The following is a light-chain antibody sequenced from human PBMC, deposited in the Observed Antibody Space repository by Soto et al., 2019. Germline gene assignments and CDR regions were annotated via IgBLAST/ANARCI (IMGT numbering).Light chain of an antibody. CDR2: GNP. Sequence: QAVVTQPPSVSGAPGQRVTISCTGSSSNIGAGYDVHWYQQLPGRAPKLLIYGNPNRPSGVPDRFSGSKSGTSASLAITGLQAEDEADYYCLSFDSSLSVVFGGGTQLTVL. V-gene: IGLV1-40*01. CDR3: LSFDSSLSVV. CDR1: SSNIGAGYD. J-gene: IGLJ2*01.